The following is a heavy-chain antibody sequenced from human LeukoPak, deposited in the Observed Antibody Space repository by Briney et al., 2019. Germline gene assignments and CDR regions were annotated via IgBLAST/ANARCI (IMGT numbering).Heavy chain of an antibody. CDR1: GFSFSNYW. J-gene: IGHJ4*02. D-gene: IGHD1-14*01. CDR3: ARGGVRRGYYDY. CDR2: INEDGSEK. V-gene: IGHV3-7*01. Sequence: GGSLRLSCAASGFSFSNYWMKWIRQDPGKGLEWVANINEDGSEKYYVDSVRGRFTISRDNAKNSLYLQMNSLRTEDTAIYYCARGGVRRGYYDYWGQGTLVTVSS.